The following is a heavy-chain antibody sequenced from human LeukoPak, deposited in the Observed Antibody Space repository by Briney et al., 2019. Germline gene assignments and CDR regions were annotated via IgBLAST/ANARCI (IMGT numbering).Heavy chain of an antibody. CDR1: GFTFTSSA. Sequence: GASVKVSCKASGFTFTSSAMQWVRQARGQRLEWIGWIVVGSGNTTYAQKFQERVTITRDMSTSTAYMELSSLRSEDTAVYYCAAGLLWFGELSPDAFDIWGQGTMVTVSS. V-gene: IGHV1-58*02. CDR2: IVVGSGNT. D-gene: IGHD3-10*01. CDR3: AAGLLWFGELSPDAFDI. J-gene: IGHJ3*02.